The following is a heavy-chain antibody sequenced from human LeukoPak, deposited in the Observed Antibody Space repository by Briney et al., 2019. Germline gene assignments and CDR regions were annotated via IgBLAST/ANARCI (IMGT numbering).Heavy chain of an antibody. V-gene: IGHV3-23*01. D-gene: IGHD6-19*01. CDR3: AKPPHGQWLAFDY. Sequence: GGSLRLSCAASGFTFSNYAMSWVRQAPGQGLGWVSSVSDSNGSTYYADSVKGRFTISRDNSKNRLYLQMNSLRAEDTAVYYCAKPPHGQWLAFDYWGQGTLVTVSS. J-gene: IGHJ4*02. CDR1: GFTFSNYA. CDR2: VSDSNGST.